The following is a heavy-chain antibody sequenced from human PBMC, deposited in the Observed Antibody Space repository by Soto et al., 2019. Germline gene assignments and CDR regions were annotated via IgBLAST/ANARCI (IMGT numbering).Heavy chain of an antibody. CDR3: TRVFSDYEDSVPYDAPDY. D-gene: IGHD3-16*01. J-gene: IGHJ4*02. CDR1: GFTLGDYI. V-gene: IGHV3-49*04. CDR2: IRRNIDDETT. Sequence: PGGSLRLSCAASGFTLGDYIMGWVRQAPGMGLEWVGYIRRNIDDETTEYAASVKGRFSISRDDSKSVAYLQMDSLKIEDTGVYYCTRVFSDYEDSVPYDAPDYWGQGTLVTVSS.